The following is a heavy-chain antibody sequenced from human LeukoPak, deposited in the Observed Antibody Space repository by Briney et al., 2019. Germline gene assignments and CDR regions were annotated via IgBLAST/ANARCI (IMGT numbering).Heavy chain of an antibody. V-gene: IGHV3-74*01. CDR1: GFTFSSYW. CDR2: INSDGSST. Sequence: PGGSLRLSCTASGFTFSSYWMHWVHQAPGKGLVWVSRINSDGSSTSYADSVKGRFTISRDNAKNTLYLQMNSLRAEDTAVYYCARDRILTGVDAFDIWGQGTMVTVSS. J-gene: IGHJ3*02. CDR3: ARDRILTGVDAFDI. D-gene: IGHD7-27*01.